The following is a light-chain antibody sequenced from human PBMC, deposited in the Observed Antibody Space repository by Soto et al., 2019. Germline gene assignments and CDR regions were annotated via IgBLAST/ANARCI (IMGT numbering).Light chain of an antibody. V-gene: IGLV2-11*01. CDR2: DVT. Sequence: QSALTQPRSVSGSPGQSVTISCAGTSSDVGGYHYVSWYQQHPGKAPKLMIYDVTERPSGVPDRFSGSKSGNTASLTISGLQAEDEADYYCCSYAGSYTLVVFGGGTKLTVL. CDR1: SSDVGGYHY. CDR3: CSYAGSYTLVV. J-gene: IGLJ2*01.